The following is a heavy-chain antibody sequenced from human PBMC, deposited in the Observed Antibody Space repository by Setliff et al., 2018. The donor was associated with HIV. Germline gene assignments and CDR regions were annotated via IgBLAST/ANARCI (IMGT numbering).Heavy chain of an antibody. Sequence: GASVKVSCKASTYTFSSYVINWVRQAPGQGLEWMGRISVYNGNTIYAQKLQGRVIMTTDTSTSTAYMELRSLRSDETAMYYCATQRDIVMVPGQGGFDIWAQGTMVTVS. J-gene: IGHJ3*02. CDR1: TYTFSSYV. D-gene: IGHD2-2*01. CDR3: ATQRDIVMVPGQGGFDI. CDR2: ISVYNGNT. V-gene: IGHV1-18*01.